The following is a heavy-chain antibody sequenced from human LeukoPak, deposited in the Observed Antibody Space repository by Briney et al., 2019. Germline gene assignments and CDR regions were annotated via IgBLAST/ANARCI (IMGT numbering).Heavy chain of an antibody. J-gene: IGHJ4*02. V-gene: IGHV1-69*13. CDR2: IIPIFGTA. CDR1: GGTFSSYA. D-gene: IGHD3-3*01. CDR3: AREEDFWSGYYG. Sequence: SVKVSCKASGGTFSSYAISWVRQAPGQGLEWMGGIIPIFGTANYAQKFQGRVTITADESTSIAYMELSSLRSEDTAVYYCAREEDFWSGYYGWGQGTLVTVSS.